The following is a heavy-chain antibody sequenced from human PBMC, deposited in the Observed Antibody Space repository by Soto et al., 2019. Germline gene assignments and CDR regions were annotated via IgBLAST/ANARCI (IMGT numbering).Heavy chain of an antibody. J-gene: IGHJ5*02. V-gene: IGHV1-3*04. CDR1: GYNFMNYA. Sequence: QVQLVQSGAEVKKPGASVKISCKSSGYNFMNYAMHWVRQAPGQGLEWMGWIHTGDGKTKYAQKLQGRVTLTRDTSASTAYMELSSLTFEDTAVYYCARVPRYSTDVIEVPAVMYDKWFHPLGQGTLVTVSS. CDR3: ARVPRYSTDVIEVPAVMYDKWFHP. D-gene: IGHD2-8*02. CDR2: IHTGDGKT.